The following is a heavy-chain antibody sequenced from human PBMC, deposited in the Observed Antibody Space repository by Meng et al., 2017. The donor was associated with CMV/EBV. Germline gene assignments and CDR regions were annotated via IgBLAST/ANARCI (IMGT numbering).Heavy chain of an antibody. D-gene: IGHD6-19*01. CDR3: ARWGGTYRLALGYFDY. CDR2: INPNSGGT. J-gene: IGHJ4*02. Sequence: ASVTVSCKASGYTFTGYYMHWVRQAPGQGIEWMGWINPNSGGTNYAQKFQGRVTMTRDTSISTAYMELSRLRSDDTAVYYCARWGGTYRLALGYFDYWGQGTLVTVSS. CDR1: GYTFTGYY. V-gene: IGHV1-2*02.